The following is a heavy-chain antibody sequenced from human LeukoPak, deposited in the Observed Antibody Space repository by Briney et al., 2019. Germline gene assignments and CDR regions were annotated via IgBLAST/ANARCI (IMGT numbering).Heavy chain of an antibody. J-gene: IGHJ3*02. D-gene: IGHD6-13*01. V-gene: IGHV1-18*04. CDR1: GNTFTRYG. CDR2: SSAYNGNT. Sequence: GASVKVSCKASGNTFTRYGISWVRQAPGQGLEWMGWSSAYNGNTDYAQKFQGRVIMTTDTSTTTAYMELRSLRSDDTAVYYCASRAEPGTFGAFDIWGQGTMVTVSS. CDR3: ASRAEPGTFGAFDI.